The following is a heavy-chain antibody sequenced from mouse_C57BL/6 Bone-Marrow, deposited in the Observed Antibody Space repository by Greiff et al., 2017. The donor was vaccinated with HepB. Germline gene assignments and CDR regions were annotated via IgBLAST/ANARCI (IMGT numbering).Heavy chain of an antibody. CDR1: GFSLTSYG. V-gene: IGHV2-5*01. D-gene: IGHD1-1*01. Sequence: VQVVESGPGLVQPSQSLSITCTVSGFSLTSYGIHWVRQSPGKGLEWLGVIWRGGSTDYNAAFMSRLSITKDNSKSQVFFKMNSLQADDTAIYYCAKNREDYGSSSLLGFDVWGTGTTVTVSS. J-gene: IGHJ1*03. CDR2: IWRGGST. CDR3: AKNREDYGSSSLLGFDV.